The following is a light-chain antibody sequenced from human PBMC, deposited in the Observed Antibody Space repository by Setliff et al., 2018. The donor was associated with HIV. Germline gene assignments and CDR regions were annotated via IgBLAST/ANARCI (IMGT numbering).Light chain of an antibody. V-gene: IGLV2-14*03. J-gene: IGLJ2*01. CDR3: NSYSSSSTLV. Sequence: QSVLTQPASVSGSPGQSITISCTGASSDVGGYNYVSWYQQYPGKAPKLMIYSVSKRPSGVSNRFSGSKSGNTASLIISGLQAEDGADYYCNSYSSSSTLVFGGGTQLTVL. CDR1: SSDVGGYNY. CDR2: SVS.